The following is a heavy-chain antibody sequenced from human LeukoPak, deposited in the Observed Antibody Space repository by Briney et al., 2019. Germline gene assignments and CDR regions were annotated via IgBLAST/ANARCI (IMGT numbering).Heavy chain of an antibody. CDR3: ARGAWDYDGKDY. V-gene: IGHV1-2*06. J-gene: IGHJ4*02. CDR2: INPRIGDT. CDR1: GYTFAGFY. Sequence: SVKVSCQASGYTFAGFYIHWVRQAPGQGLEWMGRINPRIGDTNSARTFQGRVTMTRDTSISTAYMDLNRLTSDDTAVYYCARGAWDYDGKDYWGQGTLVTVSS. D-gene: IGHD1-7*01.